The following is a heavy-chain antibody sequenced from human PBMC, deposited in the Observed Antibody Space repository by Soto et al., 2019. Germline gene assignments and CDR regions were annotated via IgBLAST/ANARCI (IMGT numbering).Heavy chain of an antibody. D-gene: IGHD4-17*01. V-gene: IGHV1-18*01. J-gene: IGHJ2*01. CDR3: ARDTVTTGWYFDL. Sequence: ASVKVSCKASGYTFTSYGSIWVRQAPGQGLEWMGWISAYNGNTNYAQKLQGRVTMTTDTSTSTAYMELRSLRSDDTAVYYCARDTVTTGWYFDLWGRGTLVTVSS. CDR1: GYTFTSYG. CDR2: ISAYNGNT.